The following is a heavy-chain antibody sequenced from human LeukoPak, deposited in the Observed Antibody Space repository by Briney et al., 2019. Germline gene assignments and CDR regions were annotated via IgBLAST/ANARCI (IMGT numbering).Heavy chain of an antibody. CDR1: GFTFSSYG. CDR3: ARQWLARGIFDY. V-gene: IGHV3-33*01. J-gene: IGHJ4*02. CDR2: IWYDGSNK. Sequence: GGSLRLSRAASGFTFSSYGMHWVRQAPGKGLEWVAVIWYDGSNKYYADSVKGRFTISRDNSKNTLYPQMNSLRAEDTAVYYCARQWLARGIFDYWGQGTLVTVSS. D-gene: IGHD6-19*01.